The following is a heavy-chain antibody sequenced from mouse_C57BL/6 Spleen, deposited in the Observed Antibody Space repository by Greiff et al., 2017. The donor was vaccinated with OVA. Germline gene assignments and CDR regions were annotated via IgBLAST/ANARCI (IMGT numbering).Heavy chain of an antibody. CDR1: GFSFNTYA. Sequence: EVNVVESGGGLVQPKGSLKLSCAASGFSFNTYAMNWVRQAPGKGLEWVARIRSKSNNYATYYADSVKDRFTISRDNSESMLYLQMNNLKTEDTAMYYCVRGSTMNYWGQGTTLTVSS. V-gene: IGHV10-1*01. J-gene: IGHJ2*01. D-gene: IGHD2-4*01. CDR2: IRSKSNNYAT. CDR3: VRGSTMNY.